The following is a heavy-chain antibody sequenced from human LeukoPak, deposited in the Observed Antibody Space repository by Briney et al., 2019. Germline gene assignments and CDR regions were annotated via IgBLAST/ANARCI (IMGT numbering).Heavy chain of an antibody. Sequence: SETLSLTCSFSGDSISTYYWSWIRQTPGKGLEWIGHIYSSGNTDYNSSLKSRVTISVDTSKSQFSLRLSSVTATDTAVYYCARLRWQLVGPYFDYWGQGILVTVSS. CDR3: ARLRWQLVGPYFDY. D-gene: IGHD1-26*01. CDR1: GDSISTYY. J-gene: IGHJ4*02. V-gene: IGHV4-59*01. CDR2: IYSSGNT.